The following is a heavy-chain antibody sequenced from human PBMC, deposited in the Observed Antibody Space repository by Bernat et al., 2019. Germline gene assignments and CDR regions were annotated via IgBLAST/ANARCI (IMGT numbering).Heavy chain of an antibody. Sequence: QITLKESGPTLVKPTQTLTLTCTFSGFSLSTSGVGVGWIRQPPGKALEWLALIYWDDDKRYSPSLKSRLTITKDTSKNQVVLTMTNMDPVDTATYYGAHSWYSSSWYLRAAPYCFDYWGQGTLVTVSS. CDR3: AHSWYSSSWYLRAAPYCFDY. CDR1: GFSLSTSGVG. V-gene: IGHV2-5*02. CDR2: IYWDDDK. D-gene: IGHD6-13*01. J-gene: IGHJ4*02.